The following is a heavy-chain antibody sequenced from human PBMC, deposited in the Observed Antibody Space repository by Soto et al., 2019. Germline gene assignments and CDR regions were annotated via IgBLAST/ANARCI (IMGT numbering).Heavy chain of an antibody. D-gene: IGHD5-18*01. CDR2: IGAYNDNT. V-gene: IGHV1-18*01. CDR3: AMSTGYSYGKGPLFYFDY. J-gene: IGHJ4*02. Sequence: GASVKVSCKASGYTFTSYGLSWVRQAPGQGLEWMGWIGAYNDNTNYAQKLQGRVTITTDTPTSTAYMELRSLRSDDTAVYYCAMSTGYSYGKGPLFYFDYWGQGTLVTVSS. CDR1: GYTFTSYG.